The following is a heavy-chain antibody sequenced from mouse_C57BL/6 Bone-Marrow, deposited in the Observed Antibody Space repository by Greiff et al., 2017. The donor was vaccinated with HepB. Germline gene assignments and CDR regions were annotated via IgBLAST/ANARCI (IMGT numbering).Heavy chain of an antibody. Sequence: EVQGVESGGGLVQPKGSLKLSCAASGFSFNTYAMNWVRQAPGKGLEWVARIRSKSNNYATYYADSVKDRFTISRDDSESMRYLQMNNLKTEDTAMYYCVRYDDYDWYFDVWGTGTTVTVSS. V-gene: IGHV10-1*01. J-gene: IGHJ1*03. CDR1: GFSFNTYA. CDR2: IRSKSNNYAT. D-gene: IGHD2-3*01. CDR3: VRYDDYDWYFDV.